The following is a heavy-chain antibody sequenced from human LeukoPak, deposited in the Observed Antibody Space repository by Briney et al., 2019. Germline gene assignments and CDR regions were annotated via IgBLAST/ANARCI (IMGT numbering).Heavy chain of an antibody. D-gene: IGHD4-17*01. CDR2: ISGGGGST. CDR1: GFPFSSYA. J-gene: IGHJ4*02. CDR3: AKDATTVTTSDY. V-gene: IGHV3-23*01. Sequence: GGSLRLSCAASGFPFSSYAMSWVRQAPGKGLEWVSGISGGGGSTYYADSVKGRFTISRDNSKNTLYLQMNSLRAEDTAVYYCAKDATTVTTSDYWGQGTLVTVSS.